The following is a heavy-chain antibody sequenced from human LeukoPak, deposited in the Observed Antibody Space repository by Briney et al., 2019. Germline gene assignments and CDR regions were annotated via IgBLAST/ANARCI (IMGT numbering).Heavy chain of an antibody. Sequence: SGTLSLTCAVYGGSFSGYYWSWIRQPPGKGLEWIGEINHSGSTNYNPSLKSRVTISVDTSKNQFSLKLSSVTAADTAVYYCARVRGAVYYYGSGSYNYFDYWGQGTLVTVSS. CDR1: GGSFSGYY. J-gene: IGHJ4*02. CDR2: INHSGST. V-gene: IGHV4-34*01. D-gene: IGHD3-10*01. CDR3: ARVRGAVYYYGSGSYNYFDY.